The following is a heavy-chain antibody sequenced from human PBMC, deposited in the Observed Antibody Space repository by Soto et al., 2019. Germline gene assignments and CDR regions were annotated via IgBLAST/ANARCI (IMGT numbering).Heavy chain of an antibody. D-gene: IGHD3-10*01. J-gene: IGHJ6*02. CDR2: MNPNSGNT. CDR1: GYTFTSYD. V-gene: IGHV1-8*01. Sequence: GASVKVSWKASGYTFTSYDINWVRQATGQGLEWMGWMNPNSGNTGYAQKFRGRVTMTRNTSISTAYMELSSLRSEDTAVYYCARPYYLYGSGTQLEGYYYYGMDVWGQGTTVTVSS. CDR3: ARPYYLYGSGTQLEGYYYYGMDV.